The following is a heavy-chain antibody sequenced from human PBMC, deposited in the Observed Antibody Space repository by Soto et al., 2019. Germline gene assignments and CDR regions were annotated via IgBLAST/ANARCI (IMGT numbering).Heavy chain of an antibody. J-gene: IGHJ4*02. D-gene: IGHD3-16*01. V-gene: IGHV4-59*01. Sequence: QVQLQESGPGLAKPSETLSLTCSISGGSISDYQWNWIRQPPGKGLEWIGYIYYSGRTNYNPSLKSRLTISLDTSTRQFSLRLRSVTAADTAVYYCARMRGLAEISPYLDYWGQGALVTVSS. CDR3: ARMRGLAEISPYLDY. CDR1: GGSISDYQ. CDR2: IYYSGRT.